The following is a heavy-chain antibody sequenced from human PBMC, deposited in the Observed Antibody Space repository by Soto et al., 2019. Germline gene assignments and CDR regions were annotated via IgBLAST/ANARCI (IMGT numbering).Heavy chain of an antibody. CDR3: ASSTYYDILTGFY. J-gene: IGHJ4*02. CDR1: GFTFSSYG. Sequence: PGGSLRLSCAASGFTFSSYGMHWVRQAPGKGLEWVAVIWYDGSNKYYADSVKGRFTISRDNSKNTLYLQMNSLRAEDTAVYYCASSTYYDILTGFYWGQGTLVTVSS. D-gene: IGHD3-9*01. V-gene: IGHV3-33*01. CDR2: IWYDGSNK.